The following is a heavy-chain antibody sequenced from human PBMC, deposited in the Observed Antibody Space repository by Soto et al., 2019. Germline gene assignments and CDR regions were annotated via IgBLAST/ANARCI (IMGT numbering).Heavy chain of an antibody. CDR3: ARVDTAMVTMVRGYYFDY. V-gene: IGHV3-30-3*01. J-gene: IGHJ4*02. D-gene: IGHD5-18*01. CDR2: ISYDGSNK. Sequence: GGSLRLSCAASGFTFSSYAMHWVRQAPGKWLEWVAVISYDGSNKYYADSVKGRFTISRDNSKNTLYLQMNSLRAEDTAVYYCARVDTAMVTMVRGYYFDYWGQGXLVTVSS. CDR1: GFTFSSYA.